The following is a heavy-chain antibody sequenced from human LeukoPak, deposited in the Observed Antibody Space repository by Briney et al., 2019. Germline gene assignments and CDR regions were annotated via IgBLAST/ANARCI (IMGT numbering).Heavy chain of an antibody. V-gene: IGHV3-9*03. Sequence: GGSLRLSCAASGFTFDDYAMHWVRQAPGKGLEWGSGISWNSGSIVYADSVKGRFTISRDNAKNSLYLQMNSLRAEDMALYYCAKDTQTTTGNGHDAFDIWGQGTMVTVSS. J-gene: IGHJ3*02. CDR2: ISWNSGSI. CDR1: GFTFDDYA. D-gene: IGHD1-1*01. CDR3: AKDTQTTTGNGHDAFDI.